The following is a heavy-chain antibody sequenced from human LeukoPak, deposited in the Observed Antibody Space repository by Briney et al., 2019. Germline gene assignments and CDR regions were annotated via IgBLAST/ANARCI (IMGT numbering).Heavy chain of an antibody. Sequence: PSQTLSLTCTVSGGSISSGSDYWSWIRQPAGKGLECIGRIYTSGRTNYNPSLKSRVTISVDTSKNQFSLKLSSVTAADTAVYYCARGRYDYVWGSYRFDYWGQGTLVTVSS. CDR1: GGSISSGSDY. J-gene: IGHJ4*02. V-gene: IGHV4-61*02. CDR3: ARGRYDYVWGSYRFDY. CDR2: IYTSGRT. D-gene: IGHD3-16*02.